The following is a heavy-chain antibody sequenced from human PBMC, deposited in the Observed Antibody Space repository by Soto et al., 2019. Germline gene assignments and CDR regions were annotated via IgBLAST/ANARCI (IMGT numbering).Heavy chain of an antibody. J-gene: IGHJ3*02. CDR3: ARGRVRGAYQDAFDI. CDR2: ISYDGSNK. Sequence: PGGSLRLSCAASGFTFSSYAMHWVRQAPGKGLEWVAVISYDGSNKYYADSVKGRFTISRDNSKNTLYLQMNSLRAEDTAVYYCARGRVRGAYQDAFDIWGQGTMVTVSS. CDR1: GFTFSSYA. D-gene: IGHD3-10*01. V-gene: IGHV3-30-3*01.